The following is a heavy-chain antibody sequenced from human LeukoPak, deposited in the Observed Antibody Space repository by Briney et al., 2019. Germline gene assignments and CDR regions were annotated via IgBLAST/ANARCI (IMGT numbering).Heavy chain of an antibody. J-gene: IGHJ4*02. CDR3: ARLYSYGSGNYWNYFDY. D-gene: IGHD3-10*01. CDR2: INTNTGNP. V-gene: IGHV7-4-1*02. Sequence: GASVKVSCKASGYTFTTYGMNWVRQAPGQGLEWMGWINTNTGNPTYAQGFTGRFVFSLDTSVSTAYLQISSLKAEDTAVYYCARLYSYGSGNYWNYFDYWGQGTLVAVSS. CDR1: GYTFTTYG.